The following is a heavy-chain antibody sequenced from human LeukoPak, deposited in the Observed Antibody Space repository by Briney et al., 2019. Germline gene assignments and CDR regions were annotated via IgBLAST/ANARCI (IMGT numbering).Heavy chain of an antibody. J-gene: IGHJ4*02. Sequence: PGGSLRLSCAASGFTFSDYYMSWIRQAPGKGLEWVSYISSIGSAIYYADSVKGRFTISRDNAKNSLFLQMNSLRAEDTAVYYCARAYYSSGIPHYWGQGTLVTVSS. CDR2: ISSIGSAI. V-gene: IGHV3-11*04. D-gene: IGHD3-10*01. CDR3: ARAYYSSGIPHY. CDR1: GFTFSDYY.